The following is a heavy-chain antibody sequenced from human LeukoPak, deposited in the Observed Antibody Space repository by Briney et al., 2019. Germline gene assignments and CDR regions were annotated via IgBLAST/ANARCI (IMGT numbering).Heavy chain of an antibody. V-gene: IGHV1-46*01. D-gene: IGHD3-10*01. J-gene: IGHJ4*02. CDR2: INPSGGST. CDR3: ASRTSGSPDY. Sequence: ASVKVSCKASGDTFTTSYRHGVRHAPGQGLEWMGIINPSGGSTSYAQEFQGRVTMTRDTSTSTVYMELSSLKSEDTAVYYCASRTSGSPDYGAQGTLVTVSS. CDR1: GDTFTTSY.